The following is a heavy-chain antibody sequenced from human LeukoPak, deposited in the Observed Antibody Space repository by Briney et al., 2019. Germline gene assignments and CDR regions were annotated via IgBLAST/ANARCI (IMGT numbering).Heavy chain of an antibody. Sequence: SVKVSCKASGGTFSSYAISWVRQAPGQGLEWMGRIIPIFGIANYAQKFQGRVTTTADKSTSTAYMELSSLRSEDTAVYYCASSRRPGSTAQYYYYYYGMDVWGQGTTVTVSS. D-gene: IGHD6-13*01. CDR3: ASSRRPGSTAQYYYYYYGMDV. J-gene: IGHJ6*02. CDR2: IIPIFGIA. V-gene: IGHV1-69*04. CDR1: GGTFSSYA.